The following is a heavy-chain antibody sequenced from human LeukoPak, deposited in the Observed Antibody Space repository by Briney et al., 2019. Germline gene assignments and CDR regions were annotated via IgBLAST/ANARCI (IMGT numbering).Heavy chain of an antibody. Sequence: SETLSLTCAVYGGSFSGYYWSWIRQPPGKGLEWIGEINRSGSTNYNPSLKSRVTISVDTSKNQFSLKLSSVTAADTAVYYCARGTRKKYYYDSSGYYFDYWGQGTLVTVSS. V-gene: IGHV4-34*01. CDR2: INRSGST. J-gene: IGHJ4*02. CDR3: ARGTRKKYYYDSSGYYFDY. D-gene: IGHD3-22*01. CDR1: GGSFSGYY.